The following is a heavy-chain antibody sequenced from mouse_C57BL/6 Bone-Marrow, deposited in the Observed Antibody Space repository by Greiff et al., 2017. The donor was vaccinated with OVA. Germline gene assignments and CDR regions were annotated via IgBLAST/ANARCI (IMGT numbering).Heavy chain of an antibody. J-gene: IGHJ4*01. Sequence: QVQLQQPGAELVRPGSSVKLSCKASGYTFTSYWMHWVKQRPIQGLEWIGNIYPSDSETHYNQKFKDKATLTVDKSSSTAYMQLSSLTSEDSAVYYCARGPYYAMDYWGQGTSVTVSS. CDR2: IYPSDSET. CDR1: GYTFTSYW. V-gene: IGHV1-52*01. CDR3: ARGPYYAMDY.